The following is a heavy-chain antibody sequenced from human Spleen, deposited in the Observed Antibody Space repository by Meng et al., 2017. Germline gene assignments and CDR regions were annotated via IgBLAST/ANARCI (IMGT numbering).Heavy chain of an antibody. Sequence: GGSLRLSCAASGFTFTDHWMHWVRQAPGKGLEWVSSISSSSSYIYYADSVKGRFTISRDNAKNSLYLQLNSLRAEDTAVYYCARVVGPAYYYGSGSYRHWGQGTLVTVSS. CDR1: GFTFTDHW. D-gene: IGHD3-10*01. J-gene: IGHJ4*02. CDR3: ARVVGPAYYYGSGSYRH. CDR2: ISSSSSYI. V-gene: IGHV3-21*01.